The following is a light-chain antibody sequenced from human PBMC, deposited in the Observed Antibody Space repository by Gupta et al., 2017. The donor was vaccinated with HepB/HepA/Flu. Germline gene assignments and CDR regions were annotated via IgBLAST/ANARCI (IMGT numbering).Light chain of an antibody. V-gene: IGKV1-12*01. CDR3: QQGDTFPLT. CDR1: RVMKSW. CDR2: TAS. J-gene: IGKJ4*01. Sequence: DFQSTRARSSISASVGDSVTITCRASRVMKSWLGWYQQKPGSAPKLLIYTASNLQSGVPSRFSGSRSGTDFTLTIRSLQPEDFATYYCQQGDTFPLTFGGGTKVDIK.